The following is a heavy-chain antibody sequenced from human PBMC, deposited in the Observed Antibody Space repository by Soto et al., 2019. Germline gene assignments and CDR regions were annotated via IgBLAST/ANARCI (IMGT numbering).Heavy chain of an antibody. D-gene: IGHD2-15*01. J-gene: IGHJ4*02. CDR3: ARVMRSCSGGSCYSVSGEFDY. Sequence: PSETLSLTCTVSGGSISSGGYYWSWIRQHPGKGLEWIGYIYYSGSTYYNPSLKSRVTISVDTPKNQFSLKLSSVTAADTAVYYCARVMRSCSGGSCYSVSGEFDYWGQGTLVTVSS. CDR2: IYYSGST. CDR1: GGSISSGGYY. V-gene: IGHV4-31*03.